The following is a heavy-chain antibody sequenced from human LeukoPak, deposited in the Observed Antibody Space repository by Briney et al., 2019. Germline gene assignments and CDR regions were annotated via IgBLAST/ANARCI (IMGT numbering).Heavy chain of an antibody. V-gene: IGHV3-30*04. CDR3: AKDFSVVVRIPRYYYYYMDV. CDR1: GFTFSSYA. D-gene: IGHD2-15*01. J-gene: IGHJ6*03. Sequence: PGGSLRLSCAASGFTFSSYAIHWVRQAPGKGLEWVAVISYDGSNKYYADSVKGRFTISRDNSKNTLYLQMNSLRAEDTAVYYCAKDFSVVVRIPRYYYYYMDVWGKGTTVTISS. CDR2: ISYDGSNK.